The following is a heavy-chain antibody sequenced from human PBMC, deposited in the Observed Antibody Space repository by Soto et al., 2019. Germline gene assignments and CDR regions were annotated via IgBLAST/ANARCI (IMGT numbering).Heavy chain of an antibody. CDR2: ISGSGGST. J-gene: IGHJ5*02. V-gene: IGHV3-23*01. CDR3: ASHNPHSDCSGGSRCPPADWFDP. CDR1: GFTFSSYA. Sequence: EVQLLESGGGLVQPGGSLRLSCAASGFTFSSYAMSWVRQAPGKGLEWVSAISGSGGSTYYADSVKGRFTISRDNSKNTLYLQMNSLRAEDTAVYYCASHNPHSDCSGGSRCPPADWFDPWGQGTLVTVSS. D-gene: IGHD2-15*01.